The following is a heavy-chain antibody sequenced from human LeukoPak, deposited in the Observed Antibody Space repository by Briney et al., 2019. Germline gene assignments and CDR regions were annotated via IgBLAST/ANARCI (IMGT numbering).Heavy chain of an antibody. V-gene: IGHV3-48*01. D-gene: IGHD3-16*01. J-gene: IGHJ2*01. CDR1: GFTFSSYS. CDR3: ARAYVPRMRWYFDL. CDR2: ISSSSTI. Sequence: GGSLRLSCAASGFTFSSYSMNWVRQAPGKGLEWVSYISSSSTIYYADSVKGRFTISRDNAKNSLYLQMNSLRAEDTAVYYCARAYVPRMRWYFDLWGRGTLVTVSS.